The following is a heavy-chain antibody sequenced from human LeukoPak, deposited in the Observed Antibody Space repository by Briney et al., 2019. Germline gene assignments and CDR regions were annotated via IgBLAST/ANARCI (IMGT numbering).Heavy chain of an antibody. CDR2: IYSGGST. D-gene: IGHD3-22*01. CDR3: ASVRYYYDGSGYHY. V-gene: IGHV3-66*01. Sequence: PGGSLRLSCAASGFTVSSNYMSWVRQAPGKGLEWVSVIYSGGSTYYADSVKGRFTISRDNSKNTLYLQMNSLRAEDTAVYYCASVRYYYDGSGYHYWGQGTLVTVSS. J-gene: IGHJ4*02. CDR1: GFTVSSNY.